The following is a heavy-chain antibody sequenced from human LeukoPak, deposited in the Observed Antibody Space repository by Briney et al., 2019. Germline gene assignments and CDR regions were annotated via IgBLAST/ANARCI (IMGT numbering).Heavy chain of an antibody. CDR3: GRAKEDYSGYGTYEQYYYFYMDV. J-gene: IGHJ6*03. Sequence: GGSLRLSCAASGFTFSDYYMSWIRQAPGKGLEWVSYISSSGSTIYYADSVKGRFTVSRDNAKNSLYLHMNSLRAEDTAVYYCGRAKEDYSGYGTYEQYYYFYMDVWGKGTTVTVSS. CDR1: GFTFSDYY. V-gene: IGHV3-11*01. D-gene: IGHD5-12*01. CDR2: ISSSGSTI.